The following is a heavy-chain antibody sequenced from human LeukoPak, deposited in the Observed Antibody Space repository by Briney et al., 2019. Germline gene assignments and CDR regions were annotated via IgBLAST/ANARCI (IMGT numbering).Heavy chain of an antibody. D-gene: IGHD3-22*01. Sequence: GSSVKVSCKASGGTFSSYAISWVRQAPGQGLEWMGGIIPIFGTANYAQKFQGRVTITTDESTSTAYMELGSLRSEDTAVYYCARSEKYYYDSSGYYGYYFDYWGQGTLVTVSS. J-gene: IGHJ4*02. CDR3: ARSEKYYYDSSGYYGYYFDY. CDR2: IIPIFGTA. V-gene: IGHV1-69*05. CDR1: GGTFSSYA.